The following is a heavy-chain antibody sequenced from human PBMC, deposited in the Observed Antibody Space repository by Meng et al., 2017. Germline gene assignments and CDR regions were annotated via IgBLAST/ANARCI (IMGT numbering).Heavy chain of an antibody. CDR3: SGDRIAVAGTHLDY. CDR1: GYTFTSYA. Sequence: ASVKVSCKASGYTFTSYAMNWVRQAPGQGLEWMGWINTNTGNPTYAQGFTGRFVFSLDTSVSTAYLQISSLKAEDTAVYYCSGDRIAVAGTHLDYWGQGTLVTVSS. D-gene: IGHD6-19*01. J-gene: IGHJ4*02. V-gene: IGHV7-4-1*02. CDR2: INTNTGNP.